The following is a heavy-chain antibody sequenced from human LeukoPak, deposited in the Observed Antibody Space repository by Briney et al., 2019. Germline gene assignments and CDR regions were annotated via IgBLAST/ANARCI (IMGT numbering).Heavy chain of an antibody. D-gene: IGHD4-17*01. CDR3: ARALDGDYGDFGGPEFDY. J-gene: IGHJ4*02. V-gene: IGHV4-59*01. Sequence: PSETLSLTCTVSGGSISSYYWSWIRQPPGKGLEWIGYIYYSGSTNYNPSLKSRVTISVDTSKNQFSLKLSSVTAADTAVYYCARALDGDYGDFGGPEFDYWGQGTLVTVSS. CDR1: GGSISSYY. CDR2: IYYSGST.